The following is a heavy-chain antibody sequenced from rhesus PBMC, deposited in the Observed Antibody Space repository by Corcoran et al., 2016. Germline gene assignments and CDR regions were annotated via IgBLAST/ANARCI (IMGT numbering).Heavy chain of an antibody. V-gene: IGHV4-99*02. CDR2: ISGSSGST. D-gene: IGHD3-9*01. Sequence: QVQLQESGPGLVKPSETLSLTCAVSGYSISSGDYWGWIRQPPGKGLEYIGYISGSSGSTYYNPSLKRRVTISKDTSKNQFSLKLSSVTAADTAVYYCAREYYEDDYGYYYPFDYWGQGVLVTVSS. CDR1: GYSISSGDY. CDR3: AREYYEDDYGYYYPFDY. J-gene: IGHJ4*01.